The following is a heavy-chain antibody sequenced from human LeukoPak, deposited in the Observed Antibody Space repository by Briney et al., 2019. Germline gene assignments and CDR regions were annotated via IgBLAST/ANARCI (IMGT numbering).Heavy chain of an antibody. Sequence: PSETLSLTCTVSGGSISSSSYYWGWIRQPPGKGLEWIGSIYYSGSTYYNPSLKSRVTISVDTSKNQFSLKLSSVTAADTAVYYCARVFEVAPAAILESWFDPWGQGTLVTVSS. D-gene: IGHD2-2*01. CDR2: IYYSGST. CDR3: ARVFEVAPAAILESWFDP. V-gene: IGHV4-39*07. CDR1: GGSISSSSYY. J-gene: IGHJ5*02.